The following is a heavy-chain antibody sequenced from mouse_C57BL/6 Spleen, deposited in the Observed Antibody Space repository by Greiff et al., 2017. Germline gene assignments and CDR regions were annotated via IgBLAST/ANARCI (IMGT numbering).Heavy chain of an antibody. J-gene: IGHJ4*01. D-gene: IGHD2-5*01. CDR1: GYTFTSYT. CDR3: AREDYSNYVEAMDY. Sequence: VKLMESGAELARPGASVKMSCKASGYTFTSYTMHWVKQRPGQGLEWIGYINPSSGYTKYNQKFKDKATLTADKSSSTAYMQLSSLTSEDSAVYYCAREDYSNYVEAMDYWGQGTSVTVSS. CDR2: INPSSGYT. V-gene: IGHV1-4*01.